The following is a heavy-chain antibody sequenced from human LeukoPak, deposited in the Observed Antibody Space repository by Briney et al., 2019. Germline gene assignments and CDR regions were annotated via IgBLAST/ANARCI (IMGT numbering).Heavy chain of an antibody. D-gene: IGHD2-2*02. CDR2: VKRKTDGVTT. CDR3: TTGDCRSTSCYTDYYYYYMDV. CDR1: GFTFSNAW. Sequence: GGSLRLSCAASGFTFSNAWMSWVRQAPGKGLEWVGRVKRKTDGVTTDYAAPVKGRFTISRDDSENTLYLQMNSLKTEDTAEYYCTTGDCRSTSCYTDYYYYYMDVWGKGTTVTVSS. J-gene: IGHJ6*03. V-gene: IGHV3-15*01.